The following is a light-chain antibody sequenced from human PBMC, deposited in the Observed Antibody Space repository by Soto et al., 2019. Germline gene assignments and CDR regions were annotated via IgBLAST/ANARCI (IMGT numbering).Light chain of an antibody. CDR3: QQYNSFSLT. Sequence: IQMTQSPSSLSPSVGDRFTITFLASQGIRNELGWYQQKPGKAPKLLIYDASSLESGVPSRFSGSGSGTEFTLTISSLQPDDFATYYCQQYNSFSLTFGGGTKVDI. CDR1: QGIRNE. J-gene: IGKJ4*01. V-gene: IGKV1-5*01. CDR2: DAS.